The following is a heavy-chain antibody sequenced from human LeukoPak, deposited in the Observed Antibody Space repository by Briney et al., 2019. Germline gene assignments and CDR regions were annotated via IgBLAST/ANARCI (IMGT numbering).Heavy chain of an antibody. D-gene: IGHD2-8*01. Sequence: SETLSLTCTVSSGSISSSSYSWGWIRQPPGKGLEWIGSIYYSGSTYYNPSLKSRVTISVDTSKNQFSLKLSSVTAADTAVYYCARHRPERLLIKYNWFDPWGQGTLVTVSS. V-gene: IGHV4-39*01. CDR1: SGSISSSSYS. CDR3: ARHRPERLLIKYNWFDP. CDR2: IYYSGST. J-gene: IGHJ5*02.